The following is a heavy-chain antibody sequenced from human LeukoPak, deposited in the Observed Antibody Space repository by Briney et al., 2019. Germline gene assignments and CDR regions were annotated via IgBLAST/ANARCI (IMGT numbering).Heavy chain of an antibody. CDR2: IGTAGDT. Sequence: GGSLRLSCAASGFTFSSYDMHWVRQATGKGLEWVSAIGTAGDTYYPGSVKGRFTISRENAKNSLYLQMNSLRAGDTAVYYCARGRRDGYNSYYFDYWGQGTLVTVSS. CDR3: ARGRRDGYNSYYFDY. D-gene: IGHD5-24*01. V-gene: IGHV3-13*01. J-gene: IGHJ4*02. CDR1: GFTFSSYD.